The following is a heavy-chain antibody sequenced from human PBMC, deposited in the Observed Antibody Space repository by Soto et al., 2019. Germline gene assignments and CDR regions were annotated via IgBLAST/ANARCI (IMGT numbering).Heavy chain of an antibody. CDR2: ISSDGNDK. Sequence: QVQLVESGGGVVQPGMSLRLSWSASGFTFSTFGMHWVRQAPGKGLERVAVISSDGNDKYHADSVKGRFTISSDNSKKTLYLQMNRLRAEDTAVYYCAKDSGRGSADYYFDYWGQGTLVTVSS. CDR1: GFTFSTFG. V-gene: IGHV3-30*18. D-gene: IGHD3-10*01. J-gene: IGHJ4*02. CDR3: AKDSGRGSADYYFDY.